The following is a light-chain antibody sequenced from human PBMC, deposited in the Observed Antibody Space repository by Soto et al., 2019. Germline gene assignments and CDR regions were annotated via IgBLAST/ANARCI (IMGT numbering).Light chain of an antibody. CDR3: SSSAGINNLI. V-gene: IGLV2-8*01. Sequence: QSVLTQPPSASGSPGQSVTISCTGTSSDVGGYDYVSWYQQQSGKAPKLIIYEVTKRPSGVPDRFSGSKSGNTASLTVSGLQAEDEADYYCSSSAGINNLIFGAGTKLTVL. CDR1: SSDVGGYDY. CDR2: EVT. J-gene: IGLJ2*01.